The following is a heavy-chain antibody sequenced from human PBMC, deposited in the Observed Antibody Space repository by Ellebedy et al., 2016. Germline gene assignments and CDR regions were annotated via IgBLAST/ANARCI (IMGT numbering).Heavy chain of an antibody. CDR2: IKQDGSQK. Sequence: GGSLRLSCAASGFTFSSYWMTWFRQAPGKGLEWVASIKQDGSQKDYVDSVKGRFTISRDNARNSLYLQMNSLRAEDTAMYYCAKGSGWLCDYWGQGILVTVSS. CDR3: AKGSGWLCDY. J-gene: IGHJ4*02. V-gene: IGHV3-7*03. CDR1: GFTFSSYW. D-gene: IGHD2-21*01.